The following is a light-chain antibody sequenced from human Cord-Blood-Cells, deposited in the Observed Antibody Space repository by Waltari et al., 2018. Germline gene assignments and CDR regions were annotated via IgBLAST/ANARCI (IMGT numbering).Light chain of an antibody. V-gene: IGLV3-21*04. CDR2: YDS. J-gene: IGLJ1*01. Sequence: SYVLTQPPSVSVAPGKTARITCGGKNIGSKSVHWYQQKPGQAPVLVIYYDSDRHSGIPERFSGSNSGNTATLTISRVEAGDEADYYCQVWDSSSDHYVFGTGTKVTVL. CDR1: NIGSKS. CDR3: QVWDSSSDHYV.